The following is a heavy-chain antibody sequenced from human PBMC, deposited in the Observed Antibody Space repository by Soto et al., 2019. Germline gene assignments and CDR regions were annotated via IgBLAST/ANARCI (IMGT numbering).Heavy chain of an antibody. CDR1: GFTFSSYW. D-gene: IGHD3-3*01. CDR2: INSDGSST. CDR3: ARDSYDFWSGYYTLYYMDV. Sequence: GGSLRLSCAAPGFTFSSYWMHWVRQAPGKGLVWVSRINSDGSSTSYADSVKGRFTISRDNAKNTLYLQMNSLRAEDTSVYYCARDSYDFWSGYYTLYYMDVWGKGTTVTVSS. J-gene: IGHJ6*03. V-gene: IGHV3-74*01.